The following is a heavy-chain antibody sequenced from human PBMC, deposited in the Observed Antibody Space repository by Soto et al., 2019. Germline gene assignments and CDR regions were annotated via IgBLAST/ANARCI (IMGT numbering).Heavy chain of an antibody. CDR3: ASDSLVRGYYYGMDV. V-gene: IGHV3-33*01. CDR1: GFTFSSYG. Sequence: QVQLVESGGGVVQPGRSLRLYCAASGFTFSSYGMHWVRQAPGKGLEWVAVIWYDGSNKYYADSVKGRFTISRDNSKNTMYLQMNSLRVEDTAVYYCASDSLVRGYYYGMDVWGQGTTVTVSS. J-gene: IGHJ6*02. CDR2: IWYDGSNK.